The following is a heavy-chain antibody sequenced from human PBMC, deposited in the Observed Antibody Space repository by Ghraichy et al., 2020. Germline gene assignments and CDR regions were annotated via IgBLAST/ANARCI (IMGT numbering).Heavy chain of an antibody. V-gene: IGHV4-34*01. CDR2: INPTGTT. J-gene: IGHJ3*02. Sequence: SETLSLTCAVYVGSFSGYYWSWIRQPPGKGLEWIGEINPTGTTNNNPSLKSRLTLLVDPSKNQFSPQLKSVTAADTAEYYCARRRQTWSAAEGDAFDIWGHGTMVTVSS. CDR3: ARRRQTWSAAEGDAFDI. CDR1: VGSFSGYY. D-gene: IGHD5-18*01.